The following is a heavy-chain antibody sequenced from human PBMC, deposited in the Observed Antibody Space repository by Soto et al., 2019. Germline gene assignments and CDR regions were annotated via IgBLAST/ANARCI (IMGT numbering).Heavy chain of an antibody. CDR1: GGTFSSYA. V-gene: IGHV1-69*13. CDR3: ARNRITGLYYYYGMDV. CDR2: IIPIFGTA. Sequence: ASVKVSCKASGGTFSSYAISWVRQAPGQGLEWMGGIIPIFGTANYAQKFQGRVTITADESTSTAYMELSSLRSEDTAVYYCARNRITGLYYYYGMDVWGQGTTVTVSS. D-gene: IGHD1-20*01. J-gene: IGHJ6*02.